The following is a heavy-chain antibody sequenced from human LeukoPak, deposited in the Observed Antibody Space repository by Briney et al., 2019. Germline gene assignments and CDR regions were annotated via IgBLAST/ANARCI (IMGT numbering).Heavy chain of an antibody. V-gene: IGHV4-34*01. D-gene: IGHD6-13*01. Sequence: TSSETLSLTCAVYGGSFSGYYWSWIRQPPGKGLEWIGEINHSGSTNYNPSLKSRVTISVDTSKNQFSLKLSSVTAADTAVYYCARVRSSSHHLDYWGQGTLVTVSS. CDR3: ARVRSSSHHLDY. CDR2: INHSGST. CDR1: GGSFSGYY. J-gene: IGHJ4*02.